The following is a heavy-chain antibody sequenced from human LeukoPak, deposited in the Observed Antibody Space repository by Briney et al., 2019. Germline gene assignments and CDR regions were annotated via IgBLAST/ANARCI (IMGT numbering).Heavy chain of an antibody. D-gene: IGHD3-22*01. CDR2: IYHSGST. CDR1: GYSISSGYY. Sequence: SETLSLTCTVSGYSISSGYYWGWIRQPPGKGLEWIGSIYHSGSTYYNPSLKSRVTISVDTSKNQFSLKLSSVTAADTAVYYCARRLRGDSSGYYYTGGYYYYMDVWGKGTTVTVSS. CDR3: ARRLRGDSSGYYYTGGYYYYMDV. V-gene: IGHV4-38-2*02. J-gene: IGHJ6*03.